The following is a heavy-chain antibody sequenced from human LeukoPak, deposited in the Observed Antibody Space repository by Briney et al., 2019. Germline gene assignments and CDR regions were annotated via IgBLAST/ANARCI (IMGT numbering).Heavy chain of an antibody. Sequence: ASVKVSCKASGGTFSSYAISWVRQAPGQGLEWMGRIIPILGIANYAQKFQGRVTITADKSTSTAYMELSSLRSEDTAVYYCAIEREPDYYGMDVWGQGTTVTVSS. CDR3: AIEREPDYYGMDV. J-gene: IGHJ6*02. D-gene: IGHD1-14*01. CDR2: IIPILGIA. CDR1: GGTFSSYA. V-gene: IGHV1-69*04.